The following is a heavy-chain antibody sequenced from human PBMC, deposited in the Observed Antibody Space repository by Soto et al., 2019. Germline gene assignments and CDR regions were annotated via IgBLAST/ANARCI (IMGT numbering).Heavy chain of an antibody. D-gene: IGHD6-13*01. J-gene: IGHJ6*02. Sequence: GESLKISCKGSGYSFTSYWIGWVRQMPGKGLEWMGIIYPGDSDTRYSPSFQGQVTISADKSISTAYLQRSSLKASDTAMYYCARQYSSSWYINYYYYYGTDVWGQGTTVTVSS. CDR1: GYSFTSYW. CDR3: ARQYSSSWYINYYYYYGTDV. CDR2: IYPGDSDT. V-gene: IGHV5-51*01.